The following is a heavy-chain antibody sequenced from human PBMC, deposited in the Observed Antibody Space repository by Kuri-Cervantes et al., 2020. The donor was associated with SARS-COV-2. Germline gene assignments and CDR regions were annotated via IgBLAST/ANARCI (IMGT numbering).Heavy chain of an antibody. V-gene: IGHV3-30-3*01. D-gene: IGHD3-9*01. CDR1: GFTFSSYA. J-gene: IGHJ6*02. CDR3: ARDRPPLYDNEIVDV. Sequence: GESLKISCAASGFTFSSYAMHWVRQAPGKGLEWVAVISYDGSNKYYADSVKGRFTISRDNSKNSLYLQMNSLRAEDTAVYYCARDRPPLYDNEIVDVWGQGTTVTVSS. CDR2: ISYDGSNK.